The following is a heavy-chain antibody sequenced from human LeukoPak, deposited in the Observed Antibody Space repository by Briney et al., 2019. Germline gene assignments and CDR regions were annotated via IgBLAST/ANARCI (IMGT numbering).Heavy chain of an antibody. CDR3: ARDLGSGNYYMDV. V-gene: IGHV3-11*04. CDR1: GLTFSDYY. Sequence: GVSLRLSCAASGLTFSDYYMSWIRQAPGKGLEWLSYISSSGSTSYYADSVEGRITISRDNAKNSLYLQMNSLRAEDTAVYYCARDLGSGNYYMDVWGKGTTVTVSS. D-gene: IGHD3-10*01. J-gene: IGHJ6*03. CDR2: ISSSGSTS.